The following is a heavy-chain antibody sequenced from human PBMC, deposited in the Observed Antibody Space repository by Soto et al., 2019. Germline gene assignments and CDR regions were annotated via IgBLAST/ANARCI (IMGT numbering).Heavy chain of an antibody. CDR1: GGTFSSYA. Sequence: QVQLVQSGAEVKKPGSSVKVSCKASGGTFSSYAISWVRQAPGQGLEWMGGIIPIFGTANYAQKFQGRVTITADESTSEAYLELCSLRSDDTAVYYCARGPYYYDSSGYYHFDYWGQGTLVTVSS. J-gene: IGHJ4*02. CDR3: ARGPYYYDSSGYYHFDY. V-gene: IGHV1-69*12. D-gene: IGHD3-22*01. CDR2: IIPIFGTA.